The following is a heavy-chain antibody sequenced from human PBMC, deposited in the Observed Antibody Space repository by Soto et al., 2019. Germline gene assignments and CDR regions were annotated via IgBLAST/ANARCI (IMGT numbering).Heavy chain of an antibody. D-gene: IGHD6-13*01. J-gene: IGHJ5*02. CDR1: GGTFSSYA. CDR3: ARSSSWSYNWFDP. CDR2: IIPIFGTA. Sequence: ASVKVSCKASGGTFSSYAISWVRQAPGQGLEWMGGIIPIFGTANYAQKFQGRVTITGDTSASTAYMELSSLRSEDTAVYYCARSSSWSYNWFDPWGQGTLVTVS. V-gene: IGHV1-69*06.